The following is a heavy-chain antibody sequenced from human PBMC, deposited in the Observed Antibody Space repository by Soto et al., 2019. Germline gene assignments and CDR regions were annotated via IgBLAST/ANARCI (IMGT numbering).Heavy chain of an antibody. CDR1: GGTFSSYA. CDR2: IIPIFGTA. CDR3: ARAYRGPYSNNVPFDY. V-gene: IGHV1-69*12. Sequence: QVQLVQSGAEVKKPGSSVKVSCKASGGTFSSYAISWVRQAPGQGLEWMGGIIPIFGTANYAQKFQGRVTITADESTSTAYMELSSLRSEDTAVYYCARAYRGPYSNNVPFDYWGQGTLVTVSS. D-gene: IGHD4-4*01. J-gene: IGHJ4*02.